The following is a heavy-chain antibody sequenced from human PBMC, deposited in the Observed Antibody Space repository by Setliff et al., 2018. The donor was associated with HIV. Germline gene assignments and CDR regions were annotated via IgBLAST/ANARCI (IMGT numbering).Heavy chain of an antibody. V-gene: IGHV3-23*01. Sequence: GGSLRLSCEVSGIIFSSYAMSWVRQAPGKGLEWVSSISGNDGSTNYGDSVKGRFTISRDSSKNTLFLQMNSLRAEDTAVYYCTRASSWYYYMAVWGKGTTVTVSS. D-gene: IGHD6-13*01. CDR3: TRASSWYYYMAV. J-gene: IGHJ6*03. CDR1: GIIFSSYA. CDR2: ISGNDGST.